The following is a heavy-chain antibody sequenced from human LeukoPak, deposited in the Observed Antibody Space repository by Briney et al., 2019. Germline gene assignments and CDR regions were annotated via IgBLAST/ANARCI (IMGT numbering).Heavy chain of an antibody. Sequence: GASVKVSCRASGGTFSSYAISWVRQAPGQGLEWMGGIIPIFGTANYAQKFQGRVTITADESTSTAYMELSSLRSEDTAVYYCARSQQLTFDYWGQGTLVTVSS. J-gene: IGHJ4*02. V-gene: IGHV1-69*13. CDR3: ARSQQLTFDY. D-gene: IGHD6-13*01. CDR2: IIPIFGTA. CDR1: GGTFSSYA.